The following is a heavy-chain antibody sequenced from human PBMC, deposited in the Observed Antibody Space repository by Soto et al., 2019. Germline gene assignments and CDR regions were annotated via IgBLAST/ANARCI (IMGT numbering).Heavy chain of an antibody. J-gene: IGHJ4*02. Sequence: ASVKVSCKASGYTFTSYGISWVRQAPGQGLEWMGWISAYNGNTNYAQKLQGRVTMTTDTSTSTAYMELRSLRSDDTAVYYCARDLEFVITIFGVVITKFDYWGQGTLVTVS. CDR2: ISAYNGNT. CDR1: GYTFTSYG. D-gene: IGHD3-3*01. CDR3: ARDLEFVITIFGVVITKFDY. V-gene: IGHV1-18*01.